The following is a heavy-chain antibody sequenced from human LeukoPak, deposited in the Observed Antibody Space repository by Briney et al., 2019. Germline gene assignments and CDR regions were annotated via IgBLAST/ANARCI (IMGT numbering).Heavy chain of an antibody. J-gene: IGHJ5*02. CDR2: INPSDGST. V-gene: IGHV1-46*01. CDR1: GYTFTNYY. D-gene: IGHD1-14*01. CDR3: ARAWRYTDWFDP. Sequence: ASVTVSCKASGYTFTNYYMHWVRQAPGQGLEWMGVINPSDGSTTYAQKFQGRVTVTRDTSTSTVYMELSSLRSEDTAVYYCARAWRYTDWFDPWGQGTLVTVSS.